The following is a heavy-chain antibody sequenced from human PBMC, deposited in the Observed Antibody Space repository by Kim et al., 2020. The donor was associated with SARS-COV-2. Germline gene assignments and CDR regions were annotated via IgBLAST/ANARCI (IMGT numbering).Heavy chain of an antibody. D-gene: IGHD3-3*01. CDR1: GGSISSSSYY. J-gene: IGHJ4*02. V-gene: IGHV4-39*01. Sequence: SETLSLTCTVSGGSISSSSYYWGWIRQPPGKGLEWIGSIYYSGSTYYNPSLKSRVTISVDTSKNQFSLKLSSVTAADTAVYYCARLSRFGGGYPPFDYWGQGTLVTVSS. CDR3: ARLSRFGGGYPPFDY. CDR2: IYYSGST.